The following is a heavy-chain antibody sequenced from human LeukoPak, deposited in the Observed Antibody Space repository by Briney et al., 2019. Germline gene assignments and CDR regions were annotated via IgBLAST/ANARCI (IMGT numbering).Heavy chain of an antibody. CDR1: GCNFSPCA. CDR2: ITAGTTHI. J-gene: IGHJ4*02. Sequence: GGSLRLSCAASGCNFSPCAMTWVRQAPGKGLEWVSTITAGTTHIYYADSVKGRFTTSRDDAKTSLYLQLSSLRTEDTAVYYCARDGSGWSRDYWGQGTLVTVSS. V-gene: IGHV3-21*01. D-gene: IGHD6-13*01. CDR3: ARDGSGWSRDY.